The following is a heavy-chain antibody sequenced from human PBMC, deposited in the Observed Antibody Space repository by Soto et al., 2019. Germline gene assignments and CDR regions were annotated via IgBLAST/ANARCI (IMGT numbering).Heavy chain of an antibody. D-gene: IGHD1-26*01. CDR2: INPNSGGT. Sequence: ASVKVSCKASGYTFTGYYMHWVRQAPGQGLEWMGWINPNSGGTNYAQKFQGWVTMTRDTSISTAYMELSRLRSDDTAVYYCARLRAGSYRHYGMDVWGQGTTVTVSS. J-gene: IGHJ6*02. CDR3: ARLRAGSYRHYGMDV. CDR1: GYTFTGYY. V-gene: IGHV1-2*04.